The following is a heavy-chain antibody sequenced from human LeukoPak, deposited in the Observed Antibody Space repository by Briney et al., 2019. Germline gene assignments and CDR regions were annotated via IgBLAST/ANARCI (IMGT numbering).Heavy chain of an antibody. V-gene: IGHV1-2*02. D-gene: IGHD2-2*01. J-gene: IGHJ1*01. Sequence: GASVKVSCKTSGYTFTGYYMHWVRRAPGQGLEWMGWINPNSGGTNYAQKFQGRVTLTKDTSISTAYMELSRLRSDDTAVYYCARRRDCSTTRCYVEYFQYWGQGTLVTVSS. CDR3: ARRRDCSTTRCYVEYFQY. CDR1: GYTFTGYY. CDR2: INPNSGGT.